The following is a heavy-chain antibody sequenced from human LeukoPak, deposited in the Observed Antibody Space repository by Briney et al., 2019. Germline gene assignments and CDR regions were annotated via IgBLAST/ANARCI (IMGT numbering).Heavy chain of an antibody. Sequence: PGRSLRLSCAASGFTFSSYAMHWVRQAPGKGLEWVAVISYDGSNKYYADSVKGRFTISRDNSKNTLYLQMNGLRAEDTAVYYCARERGGGFDYWGQGTLVTVSS. J-gene: IGHJ4*02. CDR1: GFTFSSYA. CDR2: ISYDGSNK. V-gene: IGHV3-30*04. D-gene: IGHD2-15*01. CDR3: ARERGGGFDY.